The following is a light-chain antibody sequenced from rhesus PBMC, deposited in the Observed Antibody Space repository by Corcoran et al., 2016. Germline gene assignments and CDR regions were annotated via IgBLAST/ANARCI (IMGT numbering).Light chain of an antibody. Sequence: DIVMTQSPATLSLSPGERATLSCSASQTAISSLSWYHQKPGQAPRLLIYGASPRATGSPDRFQGSGAWTDFTLPHSSLEPEDVAVYYCLQRSNWPLTFGEGTQV. J-gene: IGKJ4*01. CDR2: GAS. V-gene: IGKV3-24*01. CDR1: QTAISS. CDR3: LQRSNWPLT.